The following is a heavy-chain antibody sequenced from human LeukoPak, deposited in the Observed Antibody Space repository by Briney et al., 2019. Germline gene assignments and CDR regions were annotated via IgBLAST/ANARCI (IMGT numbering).Heavy chain of an antibody. J-gene: IGHJ4*02. Sequence: HGASVKVSCKASGYTFTSYDINWVRQAPGQGLEGMGWMNPNSGNTGYAQKFQGRVTVTRNTSISTAYMELSSLRSEDTAVYYYARSDCSSTSCYYYWGQGSLVTVSS. V-gene: IGHV1-8*03. D-gene: IGHD2-2*01. CDR1: GYTFTSYD. CDR3: ARSDCSSTSCYYY. CDR2: MNPNSGNT.